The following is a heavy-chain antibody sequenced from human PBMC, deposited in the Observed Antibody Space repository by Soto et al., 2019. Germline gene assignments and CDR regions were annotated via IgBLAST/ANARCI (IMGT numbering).Heavy chain of an antibody. CDR2: IYSGGDT. V-gene: IGHV3-53*01. CDR1: GFTVSSNY. D-gene: IGHD3-22*01. Sequence: EVQLVESGGGVIQPGGSLRISCAASGFTVSSNYMSWFRKAPGKGLEWVSVIYSGGDTSYTDPVKGRFTISRDSSKNILYLQMNRLRVEYTAVSYCARDRGMIGLQWGQGTLVTVSS. J-gene: IGHJ4*02. CDR3: ARDRGMIGLQ.